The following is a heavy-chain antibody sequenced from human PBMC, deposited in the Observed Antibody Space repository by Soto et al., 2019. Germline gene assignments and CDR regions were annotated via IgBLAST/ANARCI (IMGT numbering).Heavy chain of an antibody. J-gene: IGHJ5*02. CDR1: GFTFSDYY. Sequence: QEQLVESGGGWVKPGGSLRLSCAASGFTFSDYYIAWIRQAPGKGLEWISYISSTGIYKRYADSVKGRFTIARDNANNSLVLQMNSLRADDTAVYYCVRDLYGSGTSLRGWFDPWGQETLVTVSS. D-gene: IGHD3-10*01. CDR2: ISSTGIYK. V-gene: IGHV3-11*06. CDR3: VRDLYGSGTSLRGWFDP.